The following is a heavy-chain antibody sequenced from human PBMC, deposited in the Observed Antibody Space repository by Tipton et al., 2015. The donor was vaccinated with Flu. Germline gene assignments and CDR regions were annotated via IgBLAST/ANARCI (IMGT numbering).Heavy chain of an antibody. V-gene: IGHV3-53*01. CDR1: GFTFSDYW. D-gene: IGHD2-8*01. CDR2: LYSGGST. J-gene: IGHJ4*02. Sequence: SLRLSCEASGFTFSDYWMTWVRQAPGKGLEMVSVLYSGGSTYYADSVKGRFTISRDNSKNTLYLQMNSLRVEDTAVYYCARGRGYCTTTTCLLPFDFWGQGTLVTVSS. CDR3: ARGRGYCTTTTCLLPFDF.